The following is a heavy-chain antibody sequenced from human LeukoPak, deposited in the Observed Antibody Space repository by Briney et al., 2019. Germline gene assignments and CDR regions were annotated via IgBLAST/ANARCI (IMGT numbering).Heavy chain of an antibody. V-gene: IGHV4-31*03. D-gene: IGHD4-11*01. CDR1: GGSISSGGYY. CDR2: IYYSGST. Sequence: SQTLSLTCTVSGGSISSGGYYWSWIRQHPGKGLEWIGYIYYSGSTYYNPSLKSRVTISVDTSKNQFSLKLSSVTAADTAVYYCTRLRYSNYTFDPWGQGTLVTVSS. CDR3: TRLRYSNYTFDP. J-gene: IGHJ5*02.